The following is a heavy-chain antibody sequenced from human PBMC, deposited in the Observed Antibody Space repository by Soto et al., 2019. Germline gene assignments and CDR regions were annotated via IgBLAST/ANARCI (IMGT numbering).Heavy chain of an antibody. CDR2: IYYSGST. D-gene: IGHD3-3*01. CDR3: ARCVRSTIFGVVGGAFDI. Sequence: SETLSLTCTVSGGSISSGGYYWSWIRQHPGKGLEWIGYIYYSGSTYYNPSLKSRVTISVDTSKNQFSLKLSSVTAADTAVYYCARCVRSTIFGVVGGAFDIWGQGTMVTVSS. J-gene: IGHJ3*02. CDR1: GGSISSGGYY. V-gene: IGHV4-31*03.